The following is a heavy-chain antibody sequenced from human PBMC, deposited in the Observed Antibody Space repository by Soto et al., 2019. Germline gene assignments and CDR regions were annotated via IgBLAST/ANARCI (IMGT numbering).Heavy chain of an antibody. J-gene: IGHJ4*02. Sequence: QVQLVESGGGVVQPGRSLRLSCAAFGFTFNNYGMHWVRQAPGKGLEWVAFISLDGSNEYYADSVKGRFSISRDNSKSTLFLQMSSLSTEDTAVYYCAKGGGDCGGGLCSIDSWGQGTLVTVSS. CDR3: AKGGGDCGGGLCSIDS. CDR2: ISLDGSNE. CDR1: GFTFNNYG. V-gene: IGHV3-30*18. D-gene: IGHD2-15*01.